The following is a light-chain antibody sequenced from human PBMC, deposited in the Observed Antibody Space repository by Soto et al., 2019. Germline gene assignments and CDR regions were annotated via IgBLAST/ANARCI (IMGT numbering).Light chain of an antibody. CDR1: SSNIGSNT. V-gene: IGLV1-44*01. Sequence: QSVLTQPPSASGTPGQRVTISCSGSSSNIGSNTVNWYQQLPGTAPKLLIYSNNQRPSGVPDRFSGSKSGTSASLAISGLQSEDDTDYFCAARDDSLNGLIFGGGTKVTVL. CDR2: SNN. J-gene: IGLJ2*01. CDR3: AARDDSLNGLI.